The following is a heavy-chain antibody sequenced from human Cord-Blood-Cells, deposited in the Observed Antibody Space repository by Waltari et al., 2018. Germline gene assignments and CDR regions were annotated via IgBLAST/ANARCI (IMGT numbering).Heavy chain of an antibody. CDR2: IIPIFGTA. Sequence: QVQLVQSGAEVKKPGSSVKVSCKASGGTFSSYAISWVRQAPGQGLEWMGGIIPIFGTANYAQKFQGRVTITADESTSTAYMELSSLRSEDTAVYYCARDPNRRMATSYYYYYGMDVWGQGTTVTVSS. V-gene: IGHV1-69*01. CDR3: ARDPNRRMATSYYYYYGMDV. J-gene: IGHJ6*02. CDR1: GGTFSSYA. D-gene: IGHD5-12*01.